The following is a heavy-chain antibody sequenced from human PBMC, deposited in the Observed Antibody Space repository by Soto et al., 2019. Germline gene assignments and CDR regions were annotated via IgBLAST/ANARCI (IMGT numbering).Heavy chain of an antibody. CDR2: IYYSGST. CDR3: ARESPGLYYDSRGFFDY. V-gene: IGHV4-59*01. Sequence: QVQLQESGPGLVKPSETLSLTCTVSGGSISSYYWSWIRQPPGKGLEWIGYIYYSGSTNYNPSLKSRVTIQEDPPKNQFSLKLSSVTAGDTAVYYCARESPGLYYDSRGFFDYWGQGTLVTSSS. J-gene: IGHJ4*02. D-gene: IGHD3-22*01. CDR1: GGSISSYY.